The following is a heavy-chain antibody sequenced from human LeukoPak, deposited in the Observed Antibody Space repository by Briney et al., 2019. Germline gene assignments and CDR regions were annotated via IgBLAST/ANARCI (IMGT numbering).Heavy chain of an antibody. CDR1: GGSFSGYY. CDR3: ARQTKYYDILTGYYYYYYMDV. CDR2: INHSGST. J-gene: IGHJ6*03. V-gene: IGHV4-34*01. Sequence: SETLSLTCAVYGGSFSGYYWSWIRQPPGKGLEWIGEINHSGSTNYHPSLKSRVTISVDTSKNQFSLKLSSVTAADTAVYYCARQTKYYDILTGYYYYYYMDVWGKGTTVTISS. D-gene: IGHD3-9*01.